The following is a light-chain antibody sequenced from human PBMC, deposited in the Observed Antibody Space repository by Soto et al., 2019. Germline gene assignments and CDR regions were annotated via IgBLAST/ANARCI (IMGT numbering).Light chain of an antibody. CDR3: QHSYSTPRP. CDR1: QSISSY. V-gene: IGKV1-39*01. Sequence: DIQMTQSPSSLSASVGDRVTITCRASQSISSYLNWYQQKPGKAPKLLIYAASSLQSGVPSRFSGSGSGTDFTLTISSLQPEDFATYYCQHSYSTPRPCGPGTKVDIK. J-gene: IGKJ3*01. CDR2: AAS.